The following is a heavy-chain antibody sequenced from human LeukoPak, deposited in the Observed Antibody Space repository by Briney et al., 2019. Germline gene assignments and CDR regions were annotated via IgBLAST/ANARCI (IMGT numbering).Heavy chain of an antibody. CDR2: IYYSGST. V-gene: IGHV4-39*01. CDR1: GGSISSSSYY. CDR3: AHSSGWSWYFDL. J-gene: IGHJ2*01. Sequence: PSETLSLTCTVSGGSISSSSYYWGWIRQPPGKGLEWIGSIYYSGSTYYNPSLKSRVTISVDTSKNQFSLKLSSVTAADTAVYYCAHSSGWSWYFDLWGRGTLVTVSS. D-gene: IGHD6-19*01.